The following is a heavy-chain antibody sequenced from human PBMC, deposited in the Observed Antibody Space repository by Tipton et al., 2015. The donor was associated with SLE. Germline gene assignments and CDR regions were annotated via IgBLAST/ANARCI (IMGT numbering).Heavy chain of an antibody. V-gene: IGHV4-4*02. D-gene: IGHD1-26*01. J-gene: IGHJ4*02. CDR2: IYHSGTT. Sequence: TLSLTCAVSGGSISSSNWWSWGRQPPGKGLEWIGEIYHSGTTNYNPSLKSRVPISLDKSKNHFSLKLSSVTAADTAVYYCARDYRGSHDYWGQGTRGAVSA. CDR1: GGSISSSNW. CDR3: ARDYRGSHDY.